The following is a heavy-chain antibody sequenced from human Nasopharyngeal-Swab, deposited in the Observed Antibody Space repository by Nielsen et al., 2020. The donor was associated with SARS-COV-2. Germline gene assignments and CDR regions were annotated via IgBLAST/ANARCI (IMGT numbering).Heavy chain of an antibody. CDR1: GYTVTSYG. V-gene: IGHV1-18*01. CDR3: ARDPRGPDY. D-gene: IGHD6-25*01. CDR2: ISAYNGRT. Sequence: ASVKVSGKASGYTVTSYGMSWVRQAPGQGLEWMGWISAYNGRTYYAQKFQGRVTMTTDTTTSTAYMDLRSLRSDDTAVYYCARDPRGPDYWGQGTLVTVSS. J-gene: IGHJ4*02.